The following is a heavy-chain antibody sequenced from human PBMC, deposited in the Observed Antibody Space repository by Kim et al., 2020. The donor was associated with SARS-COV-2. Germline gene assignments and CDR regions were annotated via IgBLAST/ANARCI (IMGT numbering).Heavy chain of an antibody. CDR3: AKAYYYDSSGYLTPIYY. J-gene: IGHJ4*01. CDR1: GFTFSSYG. Sequence: GGSLRLSCAASGFTFSSYGMHWVRQAPGKGLEWVAVISYDGSNKYYADSVKGRFTISRDNSKNTLYLQMNSLRAEDTAVYYCAKAYYYDSSGYLTPIYY. D-gene: IGHD3-22*01. V-gene: IGHV3-30*18. CDR2: ISYDGSNK.